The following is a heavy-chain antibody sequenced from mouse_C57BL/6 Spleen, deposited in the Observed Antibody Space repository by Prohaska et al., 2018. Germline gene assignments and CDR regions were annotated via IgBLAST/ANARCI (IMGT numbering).Heavy chain of an antibody. V-gene: IGHV1-50*01. CDR3: AREVTTVVADY. D-gene: IGHD1-1*01. J-gene: IGHJ2*01. CDR2: IDPSDSYT. Sequence: QVQLQQPGAELVKPGASVKLSCKASGYTFTSYWMQWVKQRPGQGLEWIGEIDPSDSYTNYNQKFKGKATLTVDTSSSTAYTQLSSLTSEDSAVYYCAREVTTVVADYWGQGTTLTVSS. CDR1: GYTFTSYW.